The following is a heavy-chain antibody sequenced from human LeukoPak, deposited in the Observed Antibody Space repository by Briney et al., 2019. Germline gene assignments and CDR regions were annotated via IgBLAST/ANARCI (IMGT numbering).Heavy chain of an antibody. Sequence: GESLKISFKGSGYRFTSDWIGWGRQMPGKGLEWMGIIYPDDSDTRYSPSFEGQVTISVDKSISTAYLHWSSLKASDTAMYYCARYESSFYFDFWGQGTLVTVSS. CDR3: ARYESSFYFDF. CDR1: GYRFTSDW. J-gene: IGHJ4*02. D-gene: IGHD3-22*01. CDR2: IYPDDSDT. V-gene: IGHV5-51*01.